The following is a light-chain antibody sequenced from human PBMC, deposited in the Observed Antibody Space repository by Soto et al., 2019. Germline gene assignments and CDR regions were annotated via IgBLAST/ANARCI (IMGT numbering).Light chain of an antibody. CDR1: TSDVGDYNY. CDR3: SSLTSSNTFV. J-gene: IGLJ1*01. V-gene: IGLV2-14*01. CDR2: DVG. Sequence: QSVLTXPASVSGSPGQSITISCTGTTSDVGDYNYVSWYQQYPGKAPKLMIYDVGNRPSGISNRLSGSKSGNTASLTISGLQAEDEADYYCSSLTSSNTFVFGTGTKVTVL.